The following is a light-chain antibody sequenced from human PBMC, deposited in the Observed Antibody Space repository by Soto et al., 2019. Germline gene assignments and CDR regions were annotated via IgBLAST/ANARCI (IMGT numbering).Light chain of an antibody. CDR1: QSVSSN. CDR3: QQYNNWPS. Sequence: EIVMTQSPATLSVSPGERATLSCRASQSVSSNLAWYQQKPGQAPRLLIYAASTRTTGIPARFSGSGSGTEFTLTSSSLQDEDVAVYCCQQYNNWPSFGPGTKVDIK. J-gene: IGKJ3*01. CDR2: AAS. V-gene: IGKV3-15*01.